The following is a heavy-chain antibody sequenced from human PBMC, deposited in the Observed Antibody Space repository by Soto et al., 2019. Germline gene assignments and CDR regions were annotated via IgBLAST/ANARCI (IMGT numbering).Heavy chain of an antibody. V-gene: IGHV5-10-1*01. CDR3: ARLEQLQPSYAMDV. D-gene: IGHD1-1*01. CDR2: IDPSDSYI. CDR1: GYSFTHYW. Sequence: PGESLKISGKASGYSFTHYWISWVRQVPGKGLEWMGKIDPSDSYIDYSPSFQGHVTMSVDKSTTTAYLHWGSLKASDSAVYFCARLEQLQPSYAMDVWGQGTTVTVSS. J-gene: IGHJ6*02.